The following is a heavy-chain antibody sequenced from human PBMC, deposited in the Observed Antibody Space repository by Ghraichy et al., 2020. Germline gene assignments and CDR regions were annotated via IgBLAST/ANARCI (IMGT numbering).Heavy chain of an antibody. Sequence: SETLSLTCAVYGGSFSGYYWSWIRQPPGKGLEWIGEINHSGSTNYNPSLKSRVTISVETSKNQFSLKLSSVTAADTAVYYCARFPKGRSSGYYPTTSRGGNYFDYWGQGTLVTVSS. CDR2: INHSGST. CDR1: GGSFSGYY. D-gene: IGHD3-22*01. V-gene: IGHV4-34*01. J-gene: IGHJ4*02. CDR3: ARFPKGRSSGYYPTTSRGGNYFDY.